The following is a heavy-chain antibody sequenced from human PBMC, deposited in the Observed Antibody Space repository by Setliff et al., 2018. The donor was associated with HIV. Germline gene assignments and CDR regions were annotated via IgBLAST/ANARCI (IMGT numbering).Heavy chain of an antibody. V-gene: IGHV4-31*11. CDR2: IDYSGSA. CDR3: AREGKTALVTKYFDY. Sequence: LSLTCAVSGVSITSATYYWSWIRHSPGKGLEWIGYIDYSGSAFYNPSLKGRLTISRDTSKNQFSLRMKSVTAADTAVYYCAREGKTALVTKYFDYWGQGTLVTV. CDR1: GVSITSATYY. D-gene: IGHD5-18*01. J-gene: IGHJ4*02.